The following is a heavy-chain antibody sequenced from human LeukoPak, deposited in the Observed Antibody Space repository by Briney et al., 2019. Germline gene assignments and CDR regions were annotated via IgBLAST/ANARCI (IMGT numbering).Heavy chain of an antibody. J-gene: IGHJ6*04. CDR3: AGDVAYYGDYPYVLDV. CDR1: GGSISSYY. D-gene: IGHD4-17*01. Sequence: PSETPSLTCSVSGGSISSYYWTWVRQPPGKGLDWIGFIYYGGSTKYNPSVKSRVSISADTSKNQLSLKMTSVTAADTAVYYCAGDVAYYGDYPYVLDVWGKGTTVTVSS. V-gene: IGHV4-59*01. CDR2: IYYGGST.